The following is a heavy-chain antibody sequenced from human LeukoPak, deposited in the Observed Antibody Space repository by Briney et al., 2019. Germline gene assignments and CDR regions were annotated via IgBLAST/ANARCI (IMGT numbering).Heavy chain of an antibody. CDR2: ISSSTSTI. D-gene: IGHD6-6*01. CDR3: ARDLTTSSTAYFHH. CDR1: GFTFSVYG. Sequence: PGGSLRLSCAASGFTFSVYGMNWVRQAPGKGLEWISYISSSTSTINYADSVKGRFTISRDNANNSLFLQMHSLGVEDTAVYYCARDLTTSSTAYFHHWGQGTLVTVSS. J-gene: IGHJ1*01. V-gene: IGHV3-48*01.